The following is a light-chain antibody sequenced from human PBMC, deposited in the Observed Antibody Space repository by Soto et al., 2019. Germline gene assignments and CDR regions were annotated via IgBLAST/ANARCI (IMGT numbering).Light chain of an antibody. CDR2: DVS. V-gene: IGLV2-14*01. Sequence: QSALTQPASVSASPGQSITISCTGTSSDVGGYNYVSWYQQHPSKAPKLMIYDVSNRPSGVSDRFSGSKSGNTASLTISGLQAEDEADYYCNSYTSSSTHVFGTGTKVTVL. J-gene: IGLJ1*01. CDR3: NSYTSSSTHV. CDR1: SSDVGGYNY.